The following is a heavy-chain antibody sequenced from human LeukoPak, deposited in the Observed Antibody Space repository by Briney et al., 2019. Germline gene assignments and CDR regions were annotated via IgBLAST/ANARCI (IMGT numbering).Heavy chain of an antibody. CDR3: ASLTVTTTLYYYYGMDV. J-gene: IGHJ6*02. V-gene: IGHV1-18*01. D-gene: IGHD4-17*01. CDR1: GYTFTSYG. CDR2: ISAYNGNT. Sequence: ASVKVSCKASGYTFTSYGISWVRQAPGQGLEWMGWISAYNGNTNYAQKLQGRVTMTTDTSTSTAYMELSSLRSEDTAVYYCASLTVTTTLYYYYGMDVWGQGTTVTVSS.